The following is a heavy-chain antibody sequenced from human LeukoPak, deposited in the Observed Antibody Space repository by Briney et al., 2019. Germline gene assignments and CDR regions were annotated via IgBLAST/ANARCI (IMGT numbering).Heavy chain of an antibody. CDR3: AKDRLSGFSGGIIEY. D-gene: IGHD6-19*01. CDR1: GFTFSSYG. CDR2: ISYDGSNK. V-gene: IGHV3-30*18. J-gene: IGHJ4*02. Sequence: GGSLRLSCAASGFTFSSYGMHWVRQAPRTGLGWVAVISYDGSNKYYADSVKGRFTISRDNSKNTLYLQMNSLRAEDIALYYCAKDRLSGFSGGIIEYWGQGALVSVPS.